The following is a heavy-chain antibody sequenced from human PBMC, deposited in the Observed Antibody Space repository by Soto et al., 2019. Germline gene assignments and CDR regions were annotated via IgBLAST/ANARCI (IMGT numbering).Heavy chain of an antibody. Sequence: ETLSLTCVDSGYSISTDYYWGWIRQPPGKGLEWIGMIYHTANTYYNVSLKSRVTISVDTSKNQFSLRLTSVTAADTAVYYCARVMPSRAFDIWGQGTMVTVSS. D-gene: IGHD3-16*01. CDR2: IYHTANT. CDR1: GYSISTDYY. J-gene: IGHJ3*02. V-gene: IGHV4-38-2*01. CDR3: ARVMPSRAFDI.